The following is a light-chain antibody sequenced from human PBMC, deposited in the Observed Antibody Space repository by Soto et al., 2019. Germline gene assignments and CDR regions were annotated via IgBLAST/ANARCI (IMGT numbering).Light chain of an antibody. CDR3: QQYNTFSPYA. J-gene: IGKJ2*01. Sequence: DIQMTQSPSTLSASVGDRVTLTCRASQSVSDWLAWYQQKPGKAPKLLIYKASNLESGVPSRFGGSGSGTDSTLTISSLQPDDSATYYCQQYNTFSPYAFGQGAKLEIK. CDR1: QSVSDW. V-gene: IGKV1-5*03. CDR2: KAS.